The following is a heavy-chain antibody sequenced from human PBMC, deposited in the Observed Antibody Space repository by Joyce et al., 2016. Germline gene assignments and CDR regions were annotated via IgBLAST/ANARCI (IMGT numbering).Heavy chain of an antibody. CDR2: ISYDGSNK. J-gene: IGHJ4*02. V-gene: IGHV3-30*03. CDR1: GFTFSNYG. CDR3: ARALGWDSNSCHDY. D-gene: IGHD6-13*01. Sequence: QVQLVESGGGVVQPGRSLRLSCAASGFTFSNYGMQWVRQAPGKGVEWVAVISYDGSNKYYVDSVKGRFTISRDNSKNTLYLQMNSLRPEDTAVYYCARALGWDSNSCHDYWGQGTLVTVSS.